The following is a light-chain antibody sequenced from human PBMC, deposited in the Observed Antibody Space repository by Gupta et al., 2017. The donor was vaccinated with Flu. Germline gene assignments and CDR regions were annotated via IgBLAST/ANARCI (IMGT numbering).Light chain of an antibody. Sequence: TCEANNIVSKVVHWYQQRPGQAPVLVVYDIADRPSGIPERFSGSNSGDTATLTISRVAAGAEAASYCQVWDNDSDHYV. J-gene: IGLJ1*01. CDR2: DIA. V-gene: IGLV3-21*02. CDR3: QVWDNDSDHYV. CDR1: NIVSKV.